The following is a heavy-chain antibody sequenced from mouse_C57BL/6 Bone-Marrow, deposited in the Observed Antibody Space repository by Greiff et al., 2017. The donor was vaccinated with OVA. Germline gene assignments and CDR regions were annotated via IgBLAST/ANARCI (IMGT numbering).Heavy chain of an antibody. D-gene: IGHD1-1*01. CDR2: IYPRSGNT. Sequence: QVQLQQSGAELARPGASVKLSCKASGYTFTSYGISWVKQRTGQGLEWIGEIYPRSGNTYYTEKFKGKATLTADKSSSTAYMGLRSLTSADSAVYFGARSYYYGSSYDFDYWGQGTTLTVSS. J-gene: IGHJ2*01. CDR3: ARSYYYGSSYDFDY. V-gene: IGHV1-81*01. CDR1: GYTFTSYG.